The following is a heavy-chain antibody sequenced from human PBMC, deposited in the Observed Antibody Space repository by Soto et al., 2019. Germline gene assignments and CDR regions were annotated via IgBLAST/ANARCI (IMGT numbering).Heavy chain of an antibody. V-gene: IGHV4-34*01. CDR1: GGSFSGYY. CDR3: ARVGYYDILTGTRGWFDP. J-gene: IGHJ5*02. Sequence: PSETLSLTCAVYGGSFSGYYWSWIRQPPGKGLEWIGEINHSGSTNYNPSLKSRVTISVDTSKNQFSLKLSSVTAADTAVYYCARVGYYDILTGTRGWFDPWGQGPLVTVSS. D-gene: IGHD3-9*01. CDR2: INHSGST.